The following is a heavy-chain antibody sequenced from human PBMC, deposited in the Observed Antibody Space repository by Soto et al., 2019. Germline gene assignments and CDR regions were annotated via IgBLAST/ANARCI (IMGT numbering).Heavy chain of an antibody. V-gene: IGHV3-64D*06. Sequence: GGSLRLSCSASGFTFNTFAMHWVRQTPGRGLEFVSAISSNGGNTYYADFVKGRFAISRDNSKNTLYLQMYSLRPEDTALYYCVKEGYMRSDWYGKFDCWGQGTLVTVSS. CDR2: ISSNGGNT. CDR1: GFTFNTFA. D-gene: IGHD6-19*01. J-gene: IGHJ4*02. CDR3: VKEGYMRSDWYGKFDC.